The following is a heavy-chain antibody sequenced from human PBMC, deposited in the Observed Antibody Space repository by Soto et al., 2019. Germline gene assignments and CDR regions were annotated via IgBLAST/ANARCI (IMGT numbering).Heavy chain of an antibody. Sequence: EVQLVESGGGLVQPGGSLRLSCAASGLTFSSYWMHWVRQAPGKGLVWVSRINSDGSSTSYAASVKGRFTISRDNAKNTLYMQMNSLIAEVTAVYYCALSHTVTTEYWGQGTLVTVSS. CDR3: ALSHTVTTEY. V-gene: IGHV3-74*01. CDR1: GLTFSSYW. J-gene: IGHJ4*02. D-gene: IGHD4-17*01. CDR2: INSDGSST.